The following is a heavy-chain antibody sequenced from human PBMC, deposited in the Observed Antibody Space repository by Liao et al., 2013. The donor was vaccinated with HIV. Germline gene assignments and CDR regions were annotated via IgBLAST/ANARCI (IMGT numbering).Heavy chain of an antibody. D-gene: IGHD3-22*01. V-gene: IGHV4-34*01. Sequence: QVQLQQWGAGLLKPSETLSLTCAVYGGSFSGYSWTWIRQPPGKGLEWIGFVHHSGDTNYNPSLKSRVTMSMDTSSKHFSLKLSSATSADTAVYYCATGGNFYDRSGYYYGSPLTFDSWGQGILVSVSP. CDR3: ATGGNFYDRSGYYYGSPLTFDS. J-gene: IGHJ4*02. CDR1: GGSFSGYS. CDR2: VHHSGDT.